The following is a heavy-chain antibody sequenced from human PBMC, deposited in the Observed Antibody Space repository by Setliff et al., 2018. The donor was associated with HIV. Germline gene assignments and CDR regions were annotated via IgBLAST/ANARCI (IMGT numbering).Heavy chain of an antibody. CDR2: ISAYNGNT. CDR3: ARSGIAVADDAEYLQH. D-gene: IGHD6-19*01. J-gene: IGHJ1*01. CDR1: GYTFTAYY. Sequence: ASVKVSCKTSGYTFTAYYLHWVRQAPGQGLEWMGWISAYNGNTNYAQKLQGRVTMTTDTSTSTAYMELRSLRSDDTAVYYCARSGIAVADDAEYLQHWGQGTLVTVSS. V-gene: IGHV1-18*04.